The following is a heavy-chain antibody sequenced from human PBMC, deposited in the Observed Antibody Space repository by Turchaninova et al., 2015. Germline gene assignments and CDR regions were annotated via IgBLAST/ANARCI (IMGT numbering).Heavy chain of an antibody. V-gene: IGHV4-39*01. CDR1: GGSIGCGGYY. Sequence: QLQLQESGPGLVKHSETLYLTCTVSGGSIGCGGYYWGWFRQPPGMGLEWIGNIFYSRVTSYNPSLKSRFTISGDTSKNQFSLKLSSVTAADTAVYYCTRHVGGWLRSQFYFYYMDVWGKGTTVTVSS. D-gene: IGHD5-12*01. CDR3: TRHVGGWLRSQFYFYYMDV. CDR2: IFYSRVT. J-gene: IGHJ6*03.